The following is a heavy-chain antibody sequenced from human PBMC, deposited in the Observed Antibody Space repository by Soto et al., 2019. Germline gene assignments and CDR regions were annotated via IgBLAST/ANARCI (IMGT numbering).Heavy chain of an antibody. J-gene: IGHJ6*02. V-gene: IGHV2-5*02. CDR2: IYWDDDK. D-gene: IGHD2-21*02. CDR3: VQSRCGGDCLQSYSSHSYYGLDV. CDR1: GFSLSTTGEG. Sequence: QITLKESGPTLVKPTQTLTLTCTFSGFSLSTTGEGVGWIRQPPGKALEWLALIYWDDDKRYSPSLKSRLTITKDTSKNXVLLXMXHLDPVDTATYYCVQSRCGGDCLQSYSSHSYYGLDVWGQGTTVTVSS.